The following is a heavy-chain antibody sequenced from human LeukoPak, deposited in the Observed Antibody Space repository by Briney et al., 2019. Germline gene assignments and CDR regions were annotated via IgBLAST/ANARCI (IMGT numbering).Heavy chain of an antibody. CDR1: GYSFTSYL. D-gene: IGHD2-2*01. Sequence: GESLKVSRKGSGYSFTSYLNVWVREMPGKEMEWMGIIYPGDSDTRYSPSFQGQVTISADKSISTAYLQWSSLKASDTAMYYCARQSYCSSTSCPPRRYYYMDVWGKGTTVTVSS. CDR3: ARQSYCSSTSCPPRRYYYMDV. V-gene: IGHV5-51*01. J-gene: IGHJ6*03. CDR2: IYPGDSDT.